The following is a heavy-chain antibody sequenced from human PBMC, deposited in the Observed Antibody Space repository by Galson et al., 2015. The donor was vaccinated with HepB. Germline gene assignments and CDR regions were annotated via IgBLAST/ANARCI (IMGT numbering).Heavy chain of an antibody. CDR3: AKDRDFSSGWVRGNFDI. Sequence: SLRLSCAASGITFTFYAMTWVRQAPGKGLEWVSSIPGEGSVTYYADSVKGRFTISRDNSKNTLYLQMNSLRAEDTAVYYCAKDRDFSSGWVRGNFDIWGQGTMVTVSS. J-gene: IGHJ3*02. D-gene: IGHD6-19*01. CDR2: IPGEGSVT. CDR1: GITFTFYA. V-gene: IGHV3-23*01.